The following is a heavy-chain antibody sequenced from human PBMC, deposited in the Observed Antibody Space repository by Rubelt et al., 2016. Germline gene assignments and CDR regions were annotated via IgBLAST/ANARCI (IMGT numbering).Heavy chain of an antibody. CDR3: ARVSRQPVKAYSIGYTDL. CDR1: GDSIISFYC. J-gene: IGHJ4*02. Sequence: GDSIISFYCWTWVRQPPRKGLEWIGEIYHSGSTNYIPSLKSRVTISLDKSKNQFSLNITSVTAADTAVYYCARVSRQPVKAYSIGYTDLWGQGTLVTVS. D-gene: IGHD6-19*01. CDR2: IYHSGST. V-gene: IGHV4-4*02.